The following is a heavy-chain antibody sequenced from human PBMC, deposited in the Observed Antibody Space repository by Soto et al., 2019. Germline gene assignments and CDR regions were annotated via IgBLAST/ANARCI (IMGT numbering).Heavy chain of an antibody. Sequence: GGSLRLSCAASGFTYSSYAMSWVRQAPGKGLEWVSAISGSGGSTYYVDSVKGRFTISRDNSKNTLYLQMNSLRAEDTAVYYCAKDTLGDYEHGAFDIWGQGTMVTVSS. V-gene: IGHV3-23*01. CDR3: AKDTLGDYEHGAFDI. D-gene: IGHD4-17*01. CDR2: ISGSGGST. J-gene: IGHJ3*02. CDR1: GFTYSSYA.